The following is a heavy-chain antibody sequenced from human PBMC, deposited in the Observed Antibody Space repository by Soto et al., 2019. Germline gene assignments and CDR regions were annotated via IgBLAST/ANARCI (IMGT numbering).Heavy chain of an antibody. J-gene: IGHJ6*02. CDR3: ARGYDILTGPLRYYYYGMDV. CDR2: IDPSDSYT. D-gene: IGHD3-9*01. CDR1: GYSFTSYW. Sequence: GESLKISCKGSGYSFTSYWISWVRQMPGKGLEWMGRIDPSDSYTNYSPSFQGHVTISADKSISTAYLQWSSLKASDTAMYYCARGYDILTGPLRYYYYGMDVWGQGTTVTVSS. V-gene: IGHV5-10-1*01.